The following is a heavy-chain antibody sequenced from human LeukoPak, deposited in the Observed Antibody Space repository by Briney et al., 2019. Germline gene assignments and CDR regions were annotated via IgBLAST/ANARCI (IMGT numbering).Heavy chain of an antibody. J-gene: IGHJ4*02. CDR1: GGSISSYY. Sequence: PSETLSLTCTVSGGSISSYYWSWIRQPPGKGLEWIGYIYYSGSTNYNPSLKSRVTMSVDTSKNQFSLKLSSVTAADTAVYYCASCSGGSCYSGFDYWGQGTLVTVSS. CDR3: ASCSGGSCYSGFDY. CDR2: IYYSGST. V-gene: IGHV4-59*08. D-gene: IGHD2-15*01.